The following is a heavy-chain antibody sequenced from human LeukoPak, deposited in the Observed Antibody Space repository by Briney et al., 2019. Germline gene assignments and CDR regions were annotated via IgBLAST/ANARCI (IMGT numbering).Heavy chain of an antibody. Sequence: GGSLRLSCAASGFTFSSYEMNWVRQAPGKGLEWVSYISSSGSTIYYADSVKGRFTISRDNAKNSLYLQMNSLRSEDTAVYYCARVGGPMVRGASYYYYYYYMDVWGKGTTVTISS. CDR2: ISSSGSTI. J-gene: IGHJ6*03. CDR3: ARVGGPMVRGASYYYYYYYMDV. CDR1: GFTFSSYE. D-gene: IGHD3-10*01. V-gene: IGHV3-48*03.